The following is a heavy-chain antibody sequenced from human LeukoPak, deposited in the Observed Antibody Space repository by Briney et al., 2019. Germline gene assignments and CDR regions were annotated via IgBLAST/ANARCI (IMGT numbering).Heavy chain of an antibody. CDR3: VRDGDDYNFDY. Sequence: GGFLRLSCAASGFSISSFWMHWVRQAPGKGLVWVSRVNGEGGYRNYADSVKGRFTISRDNARNTLYLQMHSLRAEDTAVYYCVRDGDDYNFDYWGQGSLVTVSS. D-gene: IGHD5-24*01. J-gene: IGHJ4*02. CDR2: VNGEGGYR. V-gene: IGHV3-74*01. CDR1: GFSISSFW.